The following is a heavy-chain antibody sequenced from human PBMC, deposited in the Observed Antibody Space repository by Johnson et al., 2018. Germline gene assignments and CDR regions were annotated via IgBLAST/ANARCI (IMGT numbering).Heavy chain of an antibody. J-gene: IGHJ1*01. CDR1: GFTFDDYA. CDR2: ISWNSGSI. D-gene: IGHD3-3*01. Sequence: VQLVESGGGLVQPGRSLRLSCAASGFTFDDYAMHWVRQAPGKGLEWVSGISWNSGSIGYADSVKGRFTISRDNAKNSLYRQMNSLRAEDTALHYCAKAPVGWLGEGAEYVQHWGQGTLVTVSS. CDR3: AKAPVGWLGEGAEYVQH. V-gene: IGHV3-9*01.